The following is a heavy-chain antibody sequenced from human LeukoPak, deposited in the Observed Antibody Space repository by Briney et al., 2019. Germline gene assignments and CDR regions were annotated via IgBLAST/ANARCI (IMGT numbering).Heavy chain of an antibody. V-gene: IGHV3-23*01. D-gene: IGHD3-22*01. J-gene: IGHJ4*02. Sequence: GGSLRLSCAASGFTFSSYAMSWVRQAPGKGLEWVSAISGSGGSTYYADSVKGRFIISRDNSKNTLYLQMSSLRAEDTAIYYCAKDRGRYYDSSGYYWGYYFDSWGQGILVTVST. CDR1: GFTFSSYA. CDR2: ISGSGGST. CDR3: AKDRGRYYDSSGYYWGYYFDS.